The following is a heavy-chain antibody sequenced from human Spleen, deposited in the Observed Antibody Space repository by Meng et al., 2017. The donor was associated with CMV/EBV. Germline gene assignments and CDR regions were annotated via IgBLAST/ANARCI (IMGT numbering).Heavy chain of an antibody. V-gene: IGHV4-59*01. CDR3: ARLGYFYYTLDV. J-gene: IGHJ6*02. Sequence: SETLSLTCSVSGGSISSSYWSWIRQPPGKGLEWIGYIYYSGSTYYNSSLKSRITISVDRSRSQFSPKVSSVTAADTAVYYCARLGYFYYTLDVWGRGTTVTVSS. CDR1: GGSISSSY. CDR2: IYYSGST.